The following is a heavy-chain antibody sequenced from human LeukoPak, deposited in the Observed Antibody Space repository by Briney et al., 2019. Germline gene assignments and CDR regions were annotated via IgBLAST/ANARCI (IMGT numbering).Heavy chain of an antibody. CDR1: GGTFSSYA. V-gene: IGHV1-69*04. J-gene: IGHJ4*02. Sequence: SVKVSCKASGGTFSSYAISWVRQAPGQGLEWMGRIIPILGIANYAQKFQGRDTITADKSTSTAYMELSSLRSEDTAVYYCASPLRVDGDYFDYWGQGTLVTVSS. CDR3: ASPLRVDGDYFDY. CDR2: IIPILGIA. D-gene: IGHD4-17*01.